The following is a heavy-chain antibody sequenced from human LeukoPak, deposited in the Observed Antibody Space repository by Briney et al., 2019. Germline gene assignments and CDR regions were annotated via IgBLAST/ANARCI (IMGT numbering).Heavy chain of an antibody. CDR1: GGTFSSYA. CDR3: ARAHPRYDSSGYLDY. D-gene: IGHD3-22*01. J-gene: IGHJ4*02. V-gene: IGHV1-69*01. CDR2: IIPIFGTA. Sequence: SVKVSCKASGGTFSSYAISWVRQAPGQGLEWMGGIIPIFGTANYAQKFQGRVTITADESTSTAYMELNSLRSEDTAVYYCARAHPRYDSSGYLDYWGQGTLVTVSS.